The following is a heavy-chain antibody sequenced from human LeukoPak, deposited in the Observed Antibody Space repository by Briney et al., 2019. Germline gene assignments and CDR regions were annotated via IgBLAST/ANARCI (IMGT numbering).Heavy chain of an antibody. CDR2: ISYTGTT. V-gene: IGHV4-59*01. Sequence: PSETLSLTCDVSGASIRNKFWSWLRHPPGKALEWIGYISYTGTTNYNPSLQSRVTISVDTSKNQLPLKLTSMTAADTAVYYCARDTSGYYGRYEHWGQGTLVTVSS. D-gene: IGHD3-3*01. CDR3: ARDTSGYYGRYEH. J-gene: IGHJ4*02. CDR1: GASIRNKF.